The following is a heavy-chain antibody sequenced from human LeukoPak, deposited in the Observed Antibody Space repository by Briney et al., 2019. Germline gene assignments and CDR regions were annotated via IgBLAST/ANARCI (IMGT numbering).Heavy chain of an antibody. CDR1: GGSISSGSYY. J-gene: IGHJ3*02. V-gene: IGHV4-61*02. CDR2: IYTSGST. CDR3: ARDLRGDAFDI. Sequence: PSETLSLTXTVSGGSISSGSYYWSCIRQPAGKGLEWIGRIYTSGSTNYNPSLKSRVTISVDTSKNQFSLKLSSVTAADTAVYYSARDLRGDAFDIWGQGTMVTVSS.